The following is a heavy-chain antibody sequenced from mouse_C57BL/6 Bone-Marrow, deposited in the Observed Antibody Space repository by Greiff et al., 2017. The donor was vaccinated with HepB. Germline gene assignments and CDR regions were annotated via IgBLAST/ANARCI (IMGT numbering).Heavy chain of an antibody. D-gene: IGHD2-2*01. Sequence: QVQLQQSGAELARPGASVKLSCKASGYTFTSYGISWVKQRTGQGLEWIGEIYPRSGNTYYNEKFKGKATLTADKSSSTAYMERRSLTSEDSAVYFCARCSLLWLRRRVYWGQGTTLTVSS. CDR3: ARCSLLWLRRRVY. V-gene: IGHV1-81*01. CDR1: GYTFTSYG. J-gene: IGHJ2*01. CDR2: IYPRSGNT.